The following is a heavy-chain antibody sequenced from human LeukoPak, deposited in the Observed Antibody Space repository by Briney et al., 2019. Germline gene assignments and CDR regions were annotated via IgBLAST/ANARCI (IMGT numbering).Heavy chain of an antibody. J-gene: IGHJ4*02. D-gene: IGHD5-18*01. CDR2: IASGFQT. CDR3: VREARGYHYTYFDY. CDR1: GFTLGSHD. Sequence: GGSLRLSCTASGFTLGSHDMHWVRQTSGEGLEWVAAIASGFQTFYAGSVKGRFTVSREDAKDSLYLQMDSLRAGDTAVYYCVREARGYHYTYFDYWGQGTLVTVSS. V-gene: IGHV3-13*01.